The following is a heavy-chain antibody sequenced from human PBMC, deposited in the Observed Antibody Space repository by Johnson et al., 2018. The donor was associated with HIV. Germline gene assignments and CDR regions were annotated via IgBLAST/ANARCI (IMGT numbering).Heavy chain of an antibody. CDR1: GFTFSHYD. V-gene: IGHV3-13*01. D-gene: IGHD3-16*01. CDR2: IGTIAGDT. Sequence: VQLVESGGGLVQPGGSLRLSCAASGFTFSHYDMHWVRQVTGKGLEWVSAIGTIAGDTFYSDSVKGRFTISRDNSKNTLYLQMNSLRAEDTAVYYCAKEGEAFDIWGQGTMVTVSS. CDR3: AKEGEAFDI. J-gene: IGHJ3*02.